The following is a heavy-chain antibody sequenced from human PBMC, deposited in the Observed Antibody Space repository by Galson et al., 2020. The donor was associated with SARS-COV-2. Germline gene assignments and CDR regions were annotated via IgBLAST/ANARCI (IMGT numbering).Heavy chain of an antibody. D-gene: IGHD2-15*01. J-gene: IGHJ4*02. Sequence: GGSLSLPCAVSGFTVSSFEMSWVRQAPGKGLEWLSYITNRGSTIHYGDSVKGRFTISRDSAKNSLILQMDSLRAEDTAVYYCARWGCSGGTCVAGGYFDYWGQGTPVTVS. V-gene: IGHV3-48*03. CDR1: GFTVSSFE. CDR3: ARWGCSGGTCVAGGYFDY. CDR2: ITNRGSTI.